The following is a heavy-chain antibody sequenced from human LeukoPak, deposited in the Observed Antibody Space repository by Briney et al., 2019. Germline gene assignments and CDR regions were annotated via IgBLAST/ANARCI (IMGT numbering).Heavy chain of an antibody. CDR2: ISYDGSNK. D-gene: IGHD3-10*01. V-gene: IGHV3-30*18. CDR1: GFTFSSYG. CDR3: VKAKPIAGSYFDY. J-gene: IGHJ4*02. Sequence: GGSLRLSCAASGFTFSSYGMHWVRQAPGKGLEWVTLISYDGSNKYYADSVKGRFTISRDNSKNTLYLQMSSLRAEDTAVYYCVKAKPIAGSYFDYWGQGTLVTVSS.